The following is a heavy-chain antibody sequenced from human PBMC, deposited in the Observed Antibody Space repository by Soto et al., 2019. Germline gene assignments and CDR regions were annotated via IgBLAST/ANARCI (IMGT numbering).Heavy chain of an antibody. CDR1: GVSISSYY. CDR3: VRSGAYSSAYNEEHAFGI. J-gene: IGHJ3*02. Sequence: SETLSLTCTVSGVSISSYYWSWIRQPPGKGLEWVGYIYYSGITNYNPSLKSRVTISVDTSKNQFSLKLSSVTAADTAVYYCVRSGAYSSAYNEEHAFGIWGQGTLVTV. D-gene: IGHD6-6*01. V-gene: IGHV4-59*01. CDR2: IYYSGIT.